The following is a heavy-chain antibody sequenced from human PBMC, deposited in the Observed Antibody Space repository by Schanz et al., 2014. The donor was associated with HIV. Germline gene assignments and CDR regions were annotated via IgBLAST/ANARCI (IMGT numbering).Heavy chain of an antibody. CDR3: ARDSWYGDY. D-gene: IGHD6-13*01. CDR2: ITSSTTYI. V-gene: IGHV3-21*04. CDR1: GISLSRYN. Sequence: EVQLVESGGGLVKPGGSLRLSCAASGISLSRYNMNWVRQAPGKGLEWVSYITSSTTYIFYADSVKGRFTISRDNVKNSLYLQMNSLRAEDTAVYYCARDSWYGDYWGLGTLVTVSS. J-gene: IGHJ4*02.